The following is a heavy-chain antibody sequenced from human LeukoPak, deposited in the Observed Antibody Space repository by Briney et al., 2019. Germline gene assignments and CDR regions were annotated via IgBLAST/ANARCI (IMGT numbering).Heavy chain of an antibody. D-gene: IGHD3-3*01. CDR1: GYTFTGYY. V-gene: IGHV1-2*02. Sequence: ASVKVSCKASGYTFTGYYMHWVRQAPGQGLEWMGWINPNSGGTNYAQRFQGRVTMTRDTSISTAYMELSRLRSDDTAVYYCARGYEFYYYYGMDVWGQGTTVTVSS. CDR3: ARGYEFYYYYGMDV. CDR2: INPNSGGT. J-gene: IGHJ6*02.